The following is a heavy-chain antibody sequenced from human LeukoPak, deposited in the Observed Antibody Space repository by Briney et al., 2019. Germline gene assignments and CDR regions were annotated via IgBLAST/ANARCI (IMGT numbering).Heavy chain of an antibody. V-gene: IGHV4-38-2*02. CDR2: IYHSGST. Sequence: PSETLSLTCTVSGYSISSGYYWGWIRQPPGKGLEWIGSIYHSGSTYYNPSLKSRVTISVDTSKNQFSLKLNSLTAADTAVYYCARDHDSGDSDAFDIWGQGTMVTVSS. J-gene: IGHJ3*02. CDR3: ARDHDSGDSDAFDI. D-gene: IGHD4-17*01. CDR1: GYSISSGYY.